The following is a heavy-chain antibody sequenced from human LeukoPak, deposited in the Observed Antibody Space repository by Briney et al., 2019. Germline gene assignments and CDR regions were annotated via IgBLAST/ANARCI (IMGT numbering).Heavy chain of an antibody. D-gene: IGHD6-6*01. V-gene: IGHV3-23*01. J-gene: IGHJ4*02. CDR3: ARVSIAARQYNY. CDR2: ISGSGGST. CDR1: GFTFSSYS. Sequence: GGSLRLSCAASGFTFSSYSMNWVRQAPGKGLEWVSAISGSGGSTYYADSVKGRFTISRDNSKNTLYLQMNSLRAEDTAVYYCARVSIAARQYNYWGQGTLVTVSS.